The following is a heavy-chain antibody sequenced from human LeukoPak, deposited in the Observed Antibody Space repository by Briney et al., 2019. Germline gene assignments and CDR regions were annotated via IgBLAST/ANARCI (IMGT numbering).Heavy chain of an antibody. D-gene: IGHD6-19*01. CDR3: AREATWGQWYFDH. V-gene: IGHV3-30*03. J-gene: IGHJ4*02. CDR2: IASDGGAK. CDR1: GFSFSNHG. Sequence: GGSLRLSCVASGFSFSNHGMHWVRQAPGKGLEWVSVIASDGGAKFYADSVKGRFTLSRDNSKNMFFLQMNFLTVEDTAIYYCAREATWGQWYFDHWGQGTPVTVSS.